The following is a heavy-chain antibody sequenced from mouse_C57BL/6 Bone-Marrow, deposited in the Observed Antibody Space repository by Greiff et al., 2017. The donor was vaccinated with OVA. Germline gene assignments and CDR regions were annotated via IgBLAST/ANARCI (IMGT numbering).Heavy chain of an antibody. J-gene: IGHJ3*01. Sequence: EVQLVESGGGLVKPGGSLKLSCAASGFTFSDYGMHWVRQAPEKGLEWVAYISSGSSTIYYADTVKGRFTISRDNAKNTLFLQMTSLRSEDTAMYYCARSYGNFLFAYWGQGTLVTVSA. V-gene: IGHV5-17*01. CDR1: GFTFSDYG. CDR2: ISSGSSTI. CDR3: ARSYGNFLFAY. D-gene: IGHD2-1*01.